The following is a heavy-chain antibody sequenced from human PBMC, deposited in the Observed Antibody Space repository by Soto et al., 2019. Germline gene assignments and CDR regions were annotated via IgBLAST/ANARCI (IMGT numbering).Heavy chain of an antibody. V-gene: IGHV3-30-3*01. CDR1: GFTFSSYA. D-gene: IGHD6-19*01. CDR2: ISYDGSNK. CDR3: ARDLGGWPVAGTSLFDY. J-gene: IGHJ4*02. Sequence: GGSLRLSCAASGFTFSSYAMHWVRQAPGKGLEWVAVISYDGSNKYYADSVKGRFTISRDNSKNTLYLQMNSLRAEDTAVYYCARDLGGWPVAGTSLFDYWGQGTLVTVSS.